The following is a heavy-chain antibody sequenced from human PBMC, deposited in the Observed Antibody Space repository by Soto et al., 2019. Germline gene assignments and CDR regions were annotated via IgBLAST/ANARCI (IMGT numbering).Heavy chain of an antibody. Sequence: XETLSLTCAVSGCSISSSNWWSWVRQPPGKGLEWIGEIYHSGSTNYNPSLKSRVTISVDKSKNQFSLKLSSVTAADTAVYYCARDYSSSWYDWFDPWGQGTLVTVSS. D-gene: IGHD6-13*01. CDR2: IYHSGST. J-gene: IGHJ5*02. CDR1: GCSISSSNW. V-gene: IGHV4-4*02. CDR3: ARDYSSSWYDWFDP.